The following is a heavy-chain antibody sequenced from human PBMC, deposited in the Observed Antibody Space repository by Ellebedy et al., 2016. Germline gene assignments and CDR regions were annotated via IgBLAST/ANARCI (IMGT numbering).Heavy chain of an antibody. CDR3: ARYGLSGTFDY. CDR2: IKNDESEK. Sequence: GGSLRLSCAASGFTFSNYWMGWVRQAPGQGLEWVANIKNDESEKYFVDSVKGRFIISRDNAKNSVYLQMSSLRAEDTAAYYCARYGLSGTFDYWGQGTPVTVSS. D-gene: IGHD3-10*01. CDR1: GFTFSNYW. J-gene: IGHJ4*02. V-gene: IGHV3-7*03.